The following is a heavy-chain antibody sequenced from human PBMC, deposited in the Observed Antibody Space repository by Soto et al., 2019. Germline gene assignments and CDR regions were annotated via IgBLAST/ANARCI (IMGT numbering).Heavy chain of an antibody. CDR1: GDSMTNYY. J-gene: IGHJ4*02. CDR2: IYTSGST. V-gene: IGHV4-4*07. D-gene: IGHD2-15*01. CDR3: ARKVVAAYYLDF. Sequence: QVQLQESGPGLVKPSETLSLTCNVSGDSMTNYYWSWIRQPAGKGLEWIGRIYTSGSTTCNPSPKSRVTMSIHTSKTHFPLTLKAVTAADTAVYYCARKVVAAYYLDFLGQGALITVSS.